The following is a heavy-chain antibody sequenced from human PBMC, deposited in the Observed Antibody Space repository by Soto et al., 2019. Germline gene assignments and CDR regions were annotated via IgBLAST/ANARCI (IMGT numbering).Heavy chain of an antibody. Sequence: SVKVSCKASGGTFSSYTISWVRQAPGQGLEWMGRIIPILGIANYAQKFQGRVTITADKSTSTAYMELSSLRSEDTAVYYCARDCSGGSCLMFYWGQGTLVTVSS. V-gene: IGHV1-69*04. D-gene: IGHD2-15*01. CDR2: IIPILGIA. J-gene: IGHJ4*02. CDR1: GGTFSSYT. CDR3: ARDCSGGSCLMFY.